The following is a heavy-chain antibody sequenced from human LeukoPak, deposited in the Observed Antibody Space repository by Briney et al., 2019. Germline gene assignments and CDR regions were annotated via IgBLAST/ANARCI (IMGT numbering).Heavy chain of an antibody. CDR2: IYTSGST. CDR3: ARETWDYYYYMDV. V-gene: IGHV4-61*02. CDR1: GGSISSGSYY. J-gene: IGHJ6*03. Sequence: SQTLSLTCTVSGGSISSGSYYWSWIRQPAGKGLEWLGRIYTSGSTNYNPSLKSRVTISVDTSKNQFSLKLSSVTAADTAVYYCARETWDYYYYMDVWGKGTTVSVSS.